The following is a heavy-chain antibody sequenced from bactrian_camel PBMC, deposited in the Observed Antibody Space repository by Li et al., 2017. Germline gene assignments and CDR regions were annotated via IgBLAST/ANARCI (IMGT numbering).Heavy chain of an antibody. D-gene: IGHD7*01. CDR1: GLFQPSEC. J-gene: IGHJ4*01. Sequence: HVQLVESGGDSVQAGGSLRLSCLISGLFQPSECVAWFRHTPGAQEREGLASIRMSSGRTIVANSVKGRFTISQDNGKNMVYLQMDNLKPEDTAVYYCVADQDPFGRRAADDVCAALPAYRYSGQGTQVTVS. V-gene: IGHV3S60*01. CDR3: VADQDPFGRRAADDVCAALPAYRY. CDR2: IRMSSGRT.